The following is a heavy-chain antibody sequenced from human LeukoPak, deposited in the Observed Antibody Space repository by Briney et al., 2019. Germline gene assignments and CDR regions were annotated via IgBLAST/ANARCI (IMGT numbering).Heavy chain of an antibody. CDR1: GGSFSGYY. CDR3: ARGRRFSITGTGYYFDY. CDR2: INHSGST. Sequence: PSETLSLTCAVYGGSFSGYYWSWIRQPPGKGLEWIGEINHSGSTNYNPSLKSRVTISVDTSKNQFSLKLSSVTAADTAVYYCARGRRFSITGTGYYFDYWGQGTLVTVSS. J-gene: IGHJ4*02. V-gene: IGHV4-34*01. D-gene: IGHD1-20*01.